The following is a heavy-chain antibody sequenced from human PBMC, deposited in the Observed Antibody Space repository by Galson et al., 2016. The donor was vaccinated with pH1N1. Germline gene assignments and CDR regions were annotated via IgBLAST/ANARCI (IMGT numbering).Heavy chain of an antibody. V-gene: IGHV3-9*01. Sequence: SLRLSCAASGFAFDDFAMHRVRRVPGKGLEWVSGISWNSNSIGYADSVKGRFTISRDSAKKSLFLQMNSLRVEDTALYYCAKGAGRYYFGSGSFNYWGQGTQVTVSS. CDR3: AKGAGRYYFGSGSFNY. J-gene: IGHJ4*02. CDR2: ISWNSNSI. CDR1: GFAFDDFA. D-gene: IGHD3-10*01.